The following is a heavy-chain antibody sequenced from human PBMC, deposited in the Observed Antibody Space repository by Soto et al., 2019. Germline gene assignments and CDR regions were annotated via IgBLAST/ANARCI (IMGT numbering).Heavy chain of an antibody. J-gene: IGHJ6*02. Sequence: PGGSLRLSCAASGFTFSSYAIKWVRQAPGKGLEWVSLIGESGTPTYYADSVKGRFTISRDNSGNTLFLEMYSLRAEDTAVYYCARYIPGVRYYGMDVWGQETTVTVSS. CDR3: ARYIPGVRYYGMDV. D-gene: IGHD2-2*01. CDR2: IGESGTPT. CDR1: GFTFSSYA. V-gene: IGHV3-23*01.